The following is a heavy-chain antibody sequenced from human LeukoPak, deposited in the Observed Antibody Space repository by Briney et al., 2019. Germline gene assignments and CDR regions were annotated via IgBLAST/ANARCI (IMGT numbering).Heavy chain of an antibody. J-gene: IGHJ4*02. Sequence: GRSLRLSCAASGFTFDDYAMHWVRYAPGKGLEWVSGISWNSGSIGYADSVKGRFTISRDNAKNSLYLQMNSLRAEDMALYYCAKDILAHRFLWFDYWGQGTLVTVSS. CDR3: AKDILAHRFLWFDY. CDR2: ISWNSGSI. D-gene: IGHD3-3*02. CDR1: GFTFDDYA. V-gene: IGHV3-9*03.